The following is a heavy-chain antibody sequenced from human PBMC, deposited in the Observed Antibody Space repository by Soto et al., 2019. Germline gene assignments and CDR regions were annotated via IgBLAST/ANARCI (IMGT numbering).Heavy chain of an antibody. CDR3: AREFIFIRSGDHYYVMSF. D-gene: IGHD3-10*02. V-gene: IGHV1-18*01. J-gene: IGHJ6*01. CDR2: ISAYNGNT. Sequence: GASVKVSCKASGYTFTSYGISWVRQAPGQGLEWMGWISAYNGNTNYAQKLQGRVTMTTDTSTSTAYMELRSLRSDDTAVYYCAREFIFIRSGDHYYVMSFWARGTTDT. CDR1: GYTFTSYG.